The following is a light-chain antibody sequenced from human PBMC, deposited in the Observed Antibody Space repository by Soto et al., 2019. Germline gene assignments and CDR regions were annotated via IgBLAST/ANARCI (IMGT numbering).Light chain of an antibody. Sequence: QSALTQPASVSGSPGQSITISCTGTSSDVGSYNLVSWYQQYPGKAPKLMIYEVTKRPSGVSDRFSGSKSGSTASLTISGLQAADEANYYCCSFTSRIDVVFGGGTKVTVL. V-gene: IGLV2-23*02. CDR3: CSFTSRIDVV. CDR1: SSDVGSYNL. J-gene: IGLJ2*01. CDR2: EVT.